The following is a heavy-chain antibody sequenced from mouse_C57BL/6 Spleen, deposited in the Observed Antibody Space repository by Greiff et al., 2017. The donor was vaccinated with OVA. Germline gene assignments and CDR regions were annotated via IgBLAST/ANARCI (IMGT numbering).Heavy chain of an antibody. J-gene: IGHJ4*01. V-gene: IGHV5-17*01. CDR3: ARTKLDYYAMDY. CDR1: GFTFSDYG. Sequence: DVMLVESGGGLVKPGGSLKLSCAASGFTFSDYGMHWVRQAPEKGLEWVAYISSGSSTIYYADTVKGRFTISRDNAKNTLFLQMTSLRSEDTAMYYCARTKLDYYAMDYWGQGTSVTVSS. D-gene: IGHD2-12*01. CDR2: ISSGSSTI.